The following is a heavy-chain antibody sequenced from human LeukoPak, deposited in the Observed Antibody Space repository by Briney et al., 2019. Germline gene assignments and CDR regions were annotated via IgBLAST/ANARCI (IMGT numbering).Heavy chain of an antibody. J-gene: IGHJ4*02. CDR1: GGSISSYY. D-gene: IGHD1-26*01. CDR2: IYTSGST. V-gene: IGHV4-4*07. CDR3: ARARVLRGGTSFVYDY. Sequence: SETLSLTCTVSGGSISSYYWSWIRQPAGKGLEWIGHIYTSGSTNYNPSLKSRVTMSVGTSKNQFSLKLSSVTAADTAVYYCARARVLRGGTSFVYDYWGQGTLVTVSS.